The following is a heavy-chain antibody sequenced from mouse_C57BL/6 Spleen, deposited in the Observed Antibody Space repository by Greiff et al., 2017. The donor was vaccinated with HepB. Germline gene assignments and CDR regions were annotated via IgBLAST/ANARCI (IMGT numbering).Heavy chain of an antibody. D-gene: IGHD1-1*01. CDR2: IYPRSGNT. Sequence: VQLQQSGAELARPGASVKLSCKASGYTFTSYGISWVKQRTGQGLEWIGEIYPRSGNTYYNEKFKGKATLTADKSSSTAYMELRSLTSEDSAVYFCAHYGSSYDWYFDVWGTGTTVTVSS. CDR1: GYTFTSYG. CDR3: AHYGSSYDWYFDV. V-gene: IGHV1-81*01. J-gene: IGHJ1*03.